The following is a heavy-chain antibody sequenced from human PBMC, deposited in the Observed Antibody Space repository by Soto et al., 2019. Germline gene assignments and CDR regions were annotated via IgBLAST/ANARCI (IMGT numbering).Heavy chain of an antibody. D-gene: IGHD2-15*01. J-gene: IGHJ5*02. V-gene: IGHV4-31*03. CDR1: VGSSSSGGYY. CDR3: ARCSLVVIPVPGFDP. Sequence: SLSLTCPVSVGSSSSGGYYWSWILQHPGRGLEWIGYIYYNGNTYYNPSLKSRVTVSVDTSKNQFSLNVRSVTAADTAVYYCARCSLVVIPVPGFDPWGQGTLVTVSS. CDR2: IYYNGNT.